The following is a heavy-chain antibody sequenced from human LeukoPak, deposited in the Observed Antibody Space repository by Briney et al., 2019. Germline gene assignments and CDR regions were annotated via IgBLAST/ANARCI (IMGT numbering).Heavy chain of an antibody. V-gene: IGHV1-69*13. D-gene: IGHD6-13*01. CDR1: GGTFSSYA. CDR3: ARVGYGANWFDP. CDR2: IIPIFGTA. Sequence: SVKVSCKASGGTFSSYAISWVRQAPGQGLEWMGGIIPIFGTANYAQKFQGRVTITADESTSTAYMELSSLRSEDTAVYYCARVGYGANWFDPWGQGTLVTVSS. J-gene: IGHJ5*02.